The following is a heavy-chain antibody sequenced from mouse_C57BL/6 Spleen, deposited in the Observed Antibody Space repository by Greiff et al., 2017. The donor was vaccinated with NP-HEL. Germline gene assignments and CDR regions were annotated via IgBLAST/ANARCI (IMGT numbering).Heavy chain of an antibody. J-gene: IGHJ3*01. D-gene: IGHD2-1*01. CDR2: IHPNSGST. CDR1: GYTFTSYW. V-gene: IGHV1-64*01. Sequence: VQLQQPGAELVKPGASVKLSCKASGYTFTSYWMHWVKQRPGQGLEWIGMIHPNSGSTNYNEKFKSKATLTVDKSSSTAYTQLSSLTSEDSAVYYCARENGNFSWFAYWGQGTLVTVSA. CDR3: ARENGNFSWFAY.